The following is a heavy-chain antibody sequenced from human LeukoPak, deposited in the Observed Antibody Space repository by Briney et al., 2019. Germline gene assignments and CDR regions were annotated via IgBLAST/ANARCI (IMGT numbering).Heavy chain of an antibody. CDR1: GGSISSYY. D-gene: IGHD4-17*01. CDR2: IYYSGST. Sequence: PSETLSLTCTISGGSISSYYWSWIRQPPGKGLEWIGYIYYSGSTNYKSSLKSRVTISVDTSKNQFSLKLSSVTAADTAVYYCARDISPLSTTVTSTDAFDIWGQGTMVTVSS. V-gene: IGHV4-59*01. CDR3: ARDISPLSTTVTSTDAFDI. J-gene: IGHJ3*02.